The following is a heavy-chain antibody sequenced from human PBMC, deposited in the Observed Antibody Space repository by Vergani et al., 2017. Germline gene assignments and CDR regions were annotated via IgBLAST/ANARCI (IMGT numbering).Heavy chain of an antibody. CDR1: GFPFSDYY. J-gene: IGHJ4*02. CDR2: ISSSSSYT. V-gene: IGHV3-11*06. Sequence: QVQLVESGGGLVKPGGSLRLSCAASGFPFSDYYMSWIRQAPGKGLEWVSYISSSSSYTNYADSVKGRFTISRDNAKNSLYLQMNSLRAEDTAVYYCARDGRDYGSGSYYNVFNYWGQGTLVTVSS. CDR3: ARDGRDYGSGSYYNVFNY. D-gene: IGHD3-10*01.